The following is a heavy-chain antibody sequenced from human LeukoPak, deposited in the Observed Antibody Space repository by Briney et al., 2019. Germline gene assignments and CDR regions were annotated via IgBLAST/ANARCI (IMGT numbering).Heavy chain of an antibody. J-gene: IGHJ1*01. CDR1: GGSINGYY. V-gene: IGHV4-59*08. CDR2: IYYSGTT. Sequence: PSETLSLTCTVSGGSINGYYWSWIRQPPGKRLEWIGYIYYSGTTNYNPSLQSRVTLSVDTSKNQFSLKLSSVTAADTAVYYCARGLAQGYDFWSGPPFQHWGQGTLVTVSS. D-gene: IGHD3-3*01. CDR3: ARGLAQGYDFWSGPPFQH.